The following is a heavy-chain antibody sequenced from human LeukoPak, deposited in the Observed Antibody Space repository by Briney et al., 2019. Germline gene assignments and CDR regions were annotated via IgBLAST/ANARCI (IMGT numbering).Heavy chain of an antibody. Sequence: PSETLSLTCTVSGGSGSSGSYYWSWIRQPPGKGLAWIGYIYYSGNTNYNPSLKSRVTISVDTSKNQFSPKLSSVTAADTAVYYCAREGIAAAGTLSSGLDVWGKGTTVTVSS. CDR2: IYYSGNT. CDR3: AREGIAAAGTLSSGLDV. D-gene: IGHD6-13*01. V-gene: IGHV4-61*01. J-gene: IGHJ6*04. CDR1: GGSGSSGSYY.